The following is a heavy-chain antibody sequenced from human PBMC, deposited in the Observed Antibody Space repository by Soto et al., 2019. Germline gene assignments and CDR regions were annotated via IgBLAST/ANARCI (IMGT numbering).Heavy chain of an antibody. V-gene: IGHV5-10-1*01. D-gene: IGHD6-19*01. CDR1: GYSFTSYW. CDR2: IDPSDSYT. J-gene: IGHJ5*02. Sequence: GESLKISCKGSGYSFTSYWISWVRQMPGKGLEWMGRIDPSDSYTNYSPSFQGHVTTSADKSISTAYLQWSSLKASDTAMYYCASSAVPYSSGWYGGHWFDPWGQGTQVTVSS. CDR3: ASSAVPYSSGWYGGHWFDP.